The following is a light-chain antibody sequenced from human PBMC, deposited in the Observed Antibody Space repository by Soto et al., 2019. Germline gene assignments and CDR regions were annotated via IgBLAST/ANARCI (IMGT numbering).Light chain of an antibody. Sequence: EIVMTQSPATLSVSPGERATLSCRASESVSSKLAWYQQKPGQAPRLLIYSASTRATGIPARFSGSGSGTEFTLTIGSLQSEDFAVYYCQQYNNWPPLTVGGGTKVEIK. J-gene: IGKJ4*01. CDR1: ESVSSK. V-gene: IGKV3-15*01. CDR2: SAS. CDR3: QQYNNWPPLT.